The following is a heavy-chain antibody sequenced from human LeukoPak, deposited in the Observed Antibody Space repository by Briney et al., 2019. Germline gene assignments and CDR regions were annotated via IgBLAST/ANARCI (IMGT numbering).Heavy chain of an antibody. CDR3: ARDSVGYCSGGSCPYYYYGMDV. CDR1: GGTFSSYA. V-gene: IGHV1-69*04. Sequence: SMKVSCKASGGTFSSYAISWVRQAPGQGLEWMGRIIPIFGIANYAQKFQGRVTITADKSTSTAYMELSSLRSEDTAVYYCARDSVGYCSGGSCPYYYYGMDVWGQGTTVTVSS. CDR2: IIPIFGIA. D-gene: IGHD2-15*01. J-gene: IGHJ6*02.